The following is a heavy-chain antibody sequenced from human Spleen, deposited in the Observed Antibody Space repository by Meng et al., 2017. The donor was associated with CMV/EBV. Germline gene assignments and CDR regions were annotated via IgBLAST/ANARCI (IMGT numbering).Heavy chain of an antibody. CDR1: GGSFSGYY. J-gene: IGHJ4*02. CDR3: ARGPRRGYIDC. CDR2: INHSGST. V-gene: IGHV4-34*01. Sequence: SETLSLTCAVYGGSFSGYYWSWIRQPPGKGLEWIGEINHSGSTNYNPSLKSRVTISVDTSKNQFSLNLSSVTAADTAVYYCARGPRRGYIDCWGQGTLVTVSS.